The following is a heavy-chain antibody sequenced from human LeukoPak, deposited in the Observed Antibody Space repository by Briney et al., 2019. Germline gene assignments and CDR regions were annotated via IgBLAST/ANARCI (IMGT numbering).Heavy chain of an antibody. Sequence: ASVEVSCTASGYTFTSYAMHWVRQAPGQRLEWMGWINAGNGNTKYSQKFQGRVTITRDTSASTAYMKLSSLRSEDTAVYYCAAGVAVAGMHPFFYYYYGMDVWGQGTTVTVSS. CDR1: GYTFTSYA. V-gene: IGHV1-3*01. D-gene: IGHD6-19*01. CDR3: AAGVAVAGMHPFFYYYYGMDV. J-gene: IGHJ6*02. CDR2: INAGNGNT.